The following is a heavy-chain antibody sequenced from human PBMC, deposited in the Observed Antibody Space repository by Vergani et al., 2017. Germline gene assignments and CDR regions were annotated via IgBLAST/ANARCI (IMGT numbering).Heavy chain of an antibody. J-gene: IGHJ5*02. D-gene: IGHD5-18*01. CDR3: AKGRYSYGPNWFDP. Sequence: QVQLVESGGGVVQPGRSLRLSCAASGFTFSSYGMHWVRQAPGKGLEWVAVISYDGSNKYYADSVKGRFTISRDNSKNTLYLQMNSLRAEDTAVDYCAKGRYSYGPNWFDPWGQGTLVTVSA. CDR1: GFTFSSYG. CDR2: ISYDGSNK. V-gene: IGHV3-30*18.